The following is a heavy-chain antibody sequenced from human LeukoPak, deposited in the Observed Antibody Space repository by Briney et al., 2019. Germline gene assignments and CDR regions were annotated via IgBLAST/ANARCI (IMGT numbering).Heavy chain of an antibody. V-gene: IGHV4-30-4*01. CDR2: IYYSGST. J-gene: IGHJ6*04. Sequence: PSQTLSLTCTVSGGSISSGDYYWSWIRQPPGKGLEWIGYIYYSGSTYYNPSLKSRVTKSVDTSKNQFSLKLSSVTAADTAVYYCARDNPGSYSHYGMDVWGKGTTVTVSS. CDR1: GGSISSGDYY. D-gene: IGHD3-10*01. CDR3: ARDNPGSYSHYGMDV.